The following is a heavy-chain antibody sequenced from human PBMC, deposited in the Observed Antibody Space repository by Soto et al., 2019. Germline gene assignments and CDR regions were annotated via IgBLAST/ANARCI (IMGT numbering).Heavy chain of an antibody. J-gene: IGHJ4*02. Sequence: GGSLRLSCAASGFTFSDHYMDWVRQAPGKGLEWVGRTRNKANSYTTEYAASVKGRFTISRDDSKNSLYLQMNSLKTEDTAVYYCARASTGGSYFDYWGQGTLVTVSS. CDR2: TRNKANSYTT. V-gene: IGHV3-72*01. CDR1: GFTFSDHY. CDR3: ARASTGGSYFDY. D-gene: IGHD1-26*01.